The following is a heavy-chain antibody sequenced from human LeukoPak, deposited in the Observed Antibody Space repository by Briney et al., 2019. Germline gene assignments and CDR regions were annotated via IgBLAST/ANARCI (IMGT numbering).Heavy chain of an antibody. CDR3: ARDKHSSGLIDY. V-gene: IGHV3-21*01. J-gene: IGHJ4*02. CDR1: GFTLSSYS. Sequence: PGGSLRLSCAASGFTLSSYSMNWVRQAPGKGLEWVSSISSSSSYIYYADSVKGRFTISRDNAKNPLYLQMNSLRAEDTAVYYCARDKHSSGLIDYWGQGTLVTVSS. D-gene: IGHD6-19*01. CDR2: ISSSSSYI.